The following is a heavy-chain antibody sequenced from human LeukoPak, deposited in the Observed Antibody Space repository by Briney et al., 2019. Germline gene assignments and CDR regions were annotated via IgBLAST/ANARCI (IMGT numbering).Heavy chain of an antibody. CDR2: ISYDGSNE. J-gene: IGHJ3*02. Sequence: PGGSLRLSCAASGFTLSSYALHWVRQAPGKGLEWVAVISYDGSNEYYADSVKGRFTISRDNSKNTLYLQMNSLRAEDTAVYYCAREGPYGDYVFGAFDIWGQGTMVTVSS. CDR1: GFTLSSYA. V-gene: IGHV3-30-3*01. D-gene: IGHD4-17*01. CDR3: AREGPYGDYVFGAFDI.